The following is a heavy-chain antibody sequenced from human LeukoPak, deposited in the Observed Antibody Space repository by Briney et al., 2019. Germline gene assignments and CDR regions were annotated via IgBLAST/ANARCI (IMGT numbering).Heavy chain of an antibody. CDR1: GGSFSGYY. V-gene: IGHV4-34*01. CDR3: ARGRVARTTVTYGRQYFDY. Sequence: SETLSLTCAVYGGSFSGYYWSWIRQPSGKGLEWIGEINHSGSTNYNPSLKSRVTISVDTSKNQFSLKLSSVTAADTAVYYCARGRVARTTVTYGRQYFDYWGQGTLVTVSS. CDR2: INHSGST. D-gene: IGHD4-17*01. J-gene: IGHJ4*02.